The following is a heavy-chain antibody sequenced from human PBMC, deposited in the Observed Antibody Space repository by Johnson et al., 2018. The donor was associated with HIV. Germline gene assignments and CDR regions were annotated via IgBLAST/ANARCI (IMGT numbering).Heavy chain of an antibody. J-gene: IGHJ3*02. CDR2: ISYDGSHK. V-gene: IGHV3-30-3*02. CDR3: AKSTQANILRESGPYGAYDI. Sequence: VQLVESGGGVVQPGRSLRLSCAASGFTFSSYAMHWVRQAPGKGLEWVAVISYDGSHKYYADSVKGRFTISRDNAKNTLYVQMNSLRAEETAVYYCAKSTQANILRESGPYGAYDIWGQWTIVTVSS. D-gene: IGHD3-10*01. CDR1: GFTFSSYA.